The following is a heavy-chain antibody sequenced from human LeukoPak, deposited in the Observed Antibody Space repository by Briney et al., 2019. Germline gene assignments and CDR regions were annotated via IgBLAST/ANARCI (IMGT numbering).Heavy chain of an antibody. V-gene: IGHV1-69*05. D-gene: IGHD3-10*01. CDR2: IIPIFGTA. CDR1: GGTFSSYA. Sequence: GASVKVSCKASGGTFSSYAISWVRQAPGQGLEWMGGIIPIFGTANYAQKFQGRVTITTDESTSTAYIELSSLRSEDTAVYYCARAQYGSGSYYIGYYYYYMDVWGKGTTVTVSS. CDR3: ARAQYGSGSYYIGYYYYYMDV. J-gene: IGHJ6*03.